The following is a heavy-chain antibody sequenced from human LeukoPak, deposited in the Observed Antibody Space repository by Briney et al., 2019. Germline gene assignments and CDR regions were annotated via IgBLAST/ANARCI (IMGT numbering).Heavy chain of an antibody. Sequence: SETLSLTCAVYGGSFSGYYWSWIRQPPGKGLEWIGEINHSGSTNYNPSLKSRVTISVDTSKNQFSLKLSSVIAADTAVYYCASSSYGGNSGTFDYWGQGTLVTVSS. J-gene: IGHJ4*02. CDR3: ASSSYGGNSGTFDY. CDR1: GGSFSGYY. V-gene: IGHV4-34*01. D-gene: IGHD4-23*01. CDR2: INHSGST.